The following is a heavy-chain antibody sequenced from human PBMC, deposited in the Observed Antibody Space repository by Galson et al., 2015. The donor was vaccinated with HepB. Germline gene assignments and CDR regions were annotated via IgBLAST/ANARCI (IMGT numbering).Heavy chain of an antibody. CDR2: ISYDGSNK. J-gene: IGHJ2*01. V-gene: IGHV3-30-3*01. CDR3: ARDAGAAPALGYFDL. CDR1: GFTFSSYA. D-gene: IGHD6-6*01. Sequence: SLRLSCAASGFTFSSYAMHWVRQAPGKGLEWVAVISYDGSNKYYADSVKGRFTISRDNSKNTLYLQMNSLRAEDTAVYYCARDAGAAPALGYFDLWGRGTLVTVSS.